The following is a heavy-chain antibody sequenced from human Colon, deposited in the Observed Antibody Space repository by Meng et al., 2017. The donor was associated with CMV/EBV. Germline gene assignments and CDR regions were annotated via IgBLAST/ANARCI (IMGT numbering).Heavy chain of an antibody. Sequence: SLKISCEASGFRFDDFGMHWVRHAPGKGLEWVSGITWNSDTTDYADSVKGRFIVSRDNANKFLYLHMSSLRPEDTALYYCAKDTRLCTGGTCYSILDHWGQGTQVTVSS. V-gene: IGHV3-9*01. J-gene: IGHJ1*01. CDR3: AKDTRLCTGGTCYSILDH. CDR2: ITWNSDTT. D-gene: IGHD2-15*01. CDR1: GFRFDDFG.